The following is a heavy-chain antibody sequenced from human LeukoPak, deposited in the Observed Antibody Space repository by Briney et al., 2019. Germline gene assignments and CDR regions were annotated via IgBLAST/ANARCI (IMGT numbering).Heavy chain of an antibody. Sequence: ASVKVSCKASGYSFTGYYIHWVRQAPGQGFEWMGWINPNNGGTNYAQKFQGRVTMTRDTSISTAHMELSRLRSDDTAVYYCARGRYYYGLDVWGQGTTVTVSS. CDR2: INPNNGGT. V-gene: IGHV1-2*02. CDR3: ARGRYYYGLDV. J-gene: IGHJ6*02. CDR1: GYSFTGYY.